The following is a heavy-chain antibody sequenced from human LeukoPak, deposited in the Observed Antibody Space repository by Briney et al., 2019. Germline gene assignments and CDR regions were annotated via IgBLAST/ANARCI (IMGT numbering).Heavy chain of an antibody. CDR3: ARDRPIAVAGTPFGY. V-gene: IGHV4-39*07. CDR1: GGSISSSSYY. D-gene: IGHD6-19*01. Sequence: SETLSLTCTVSGGSISSSSYYWGWIRQPPGKGLEWIGSIYYSGSTYYNPSLKSRVTISVDTSKNQFSLKLSSVTAADTAVYYCARDRPIAVAGTPFGYWGQGTLVTVSS. J-gene: IGHJ4*02. CDR2: IYYSGST.